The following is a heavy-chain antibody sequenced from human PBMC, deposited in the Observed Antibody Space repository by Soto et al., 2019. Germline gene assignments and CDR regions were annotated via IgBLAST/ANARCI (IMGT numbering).Heavy chain of an antibody. CDR1: GFTFSSYG. CDR3: AKDRNQWLVRVFFDY. Sequence: QVQLVESGGGVVQPGRSLRLSCAASGFTFSSYGMHWVRQAPGKGLEWVAVMSYDGSSKYYADSVKGRFIISRDNSKNMLYLQMNSLRAEDTAVYYCAKDRNQWLVRVFFDYWGQGTLVTVSS. J-gene: IGHJ4*02. V-gene: IGHV3-30*18. D-gene: IGHD6-19*01. CDR2: MSYDGSSK.